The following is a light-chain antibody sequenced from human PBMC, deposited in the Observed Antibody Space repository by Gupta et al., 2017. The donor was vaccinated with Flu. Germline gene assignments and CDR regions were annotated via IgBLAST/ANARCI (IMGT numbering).Light chain of an antibody. CDR1: QRVSSNS. J-gene: IGKJ3*01. CDR2: GAS. CDR3: QQYGSSPPGAT. V-gene: IGKV3-20*01. Sequence: ATLSCRASQRVSSNSLAWYQQKPGQAPRLLIYGASYRAAGIPERFSGSGSGTDFTLTISRLEPEDFAMYYCQQYGSSPPGATFGPGTKVDIK.